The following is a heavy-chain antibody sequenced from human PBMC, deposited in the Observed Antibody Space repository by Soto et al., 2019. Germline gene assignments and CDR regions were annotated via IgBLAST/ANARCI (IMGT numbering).Heavy chain of an antibody. Sequence: EVQLVESGGGLVQPGRSLRLSCEASGFTFDDYAMHWVRQAPGKGLQWVAGITWNSGRIGYADSVKGRFTISRDNDKNSLYLYLQMNSLRPEDTAFYYCAKSDYWGQGTLVTVSS. V-gene: IGHV3-9*01. CDR1: GFTFDDYA. CDR3: AKSDY. J-gene: IGHJ4*02. CDR2: ITWNSGRI.